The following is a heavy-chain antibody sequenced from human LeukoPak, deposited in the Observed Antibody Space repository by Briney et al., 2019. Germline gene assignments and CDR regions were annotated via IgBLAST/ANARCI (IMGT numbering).Heavy chain of an antibody. Sequence: GGPLRLSCAVSGITLSNYGMSWLRQAPGKGLEWVAGISDSGGRTNYADSVKGRFTISRVNPKDTMYLQMSSLRAEDTAVYFCARRGVVIRVILVGFHKEAYYFDSWGQGALVTVSS. CDR3: ARRGVVIRVILVGFHKEAYYFDS. CDR1: GITLSNYG. D-gene: IGHD3-22*01. V-gene: IGHV3-23*01. CDR2: ISDSGGRT. J-gene: IGHJ4*02.